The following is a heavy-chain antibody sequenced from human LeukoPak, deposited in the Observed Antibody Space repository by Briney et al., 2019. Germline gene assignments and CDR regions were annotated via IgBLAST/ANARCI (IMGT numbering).Heavy chain of an antibody. CDR1: GFTFSSHA. V-gene: IGHV3-23*01. CDR2: ITGSGSGA. Sequence: QAGGSLRLSCTASGFTFSSHAMAWVRQTAGMGLQWVSSITGSGSGAYYADSVKGRVTISRDNSKNTLFLQMDSLRPEDTAMYYCAKVRCDRVHVQDDFDYGGQGTLVSVSS. J-gene: IGHJ4*02. CDR3: AKVRCDRVHVQDDFDY. D-gene: IGHD2-21*02.